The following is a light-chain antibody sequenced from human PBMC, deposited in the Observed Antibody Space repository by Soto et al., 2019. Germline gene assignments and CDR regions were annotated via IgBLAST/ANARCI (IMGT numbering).Light chain of an antibody. V-gene: IGKV3-15*01. Sequence: LRHSPGTLSLPPREGATLSCRASQSVSSSYLAWYQQKPGQAPRLLMFRTSSRATGFPARFSGSGSGTEFNLTISSLQSEDFGIYYCQQYNNVPRDSFAGGAKVDIK. CDR3: QQYNNVPRDS. J-gene: IGKJ4*01. CDR1: QSVSSSY. CDR2: RTS.